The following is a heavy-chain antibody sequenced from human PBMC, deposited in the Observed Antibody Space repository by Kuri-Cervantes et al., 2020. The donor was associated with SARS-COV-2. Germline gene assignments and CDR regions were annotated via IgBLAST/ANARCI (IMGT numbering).Heavy chain of an antibody. V-gene: IGHV4-34*01. Sequence: ESLKISCAVYGGSFSGYYWSWIRQPPGKGLEWIGEINHSGSTNYNPSLKSRVTISVDTSKNQFSLKLSSVTAADTAVYYCARGRDRITIFGVVIIRGGYYYYGMDVWGQGTTVTVSS. CDR3: ARGRDRITIFGVVIIRGGYYYYGMDV. CDR2: INHSGST. J-gene: IGHJ6*02. D-gene: IGHD3-3*01. CDR1: GGSFSGYY.